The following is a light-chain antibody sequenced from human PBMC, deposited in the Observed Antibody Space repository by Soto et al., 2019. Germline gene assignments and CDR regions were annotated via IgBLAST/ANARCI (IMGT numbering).Light chain of an antibody. Sequence: QAVVTQPPSASGTPGQTVPISCSGSGSNIEGNTVNWYQQLPGTAPKLLIYNNDQRPSGVPDRFSGSKSGTSASLAISGLQSEDDANYYCAAWDDSLSGWVFGGGTQLTVL. CDR1: GSNIEGNT. CDR3: AAWDDSLSGWV. V-gene: IGLV1-44*01. CDR2: NND. J-gene: IGLJ3*02.